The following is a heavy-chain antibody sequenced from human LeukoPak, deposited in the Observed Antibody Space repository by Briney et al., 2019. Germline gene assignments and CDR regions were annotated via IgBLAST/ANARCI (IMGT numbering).Heavy chain of an antibody. CDR2: IYYSGST. CDR3: ARDIGDFWSGYYRY. J-gene: IGHJ4*02. CDR1: GGSISSYY. D-gene: IGHD3-3*01. Sequence: PSETLSLTCTVSGGSISSYYWSWIRQPPGKGLEWIGYIYYSGSTNYNPSLKSRVTISVDTSKNQFSLKLSSVTAADTAVYYCARDIGDFWSGYYRYWGQGTLVTVSS. V-gene: IGHV4-59*12.